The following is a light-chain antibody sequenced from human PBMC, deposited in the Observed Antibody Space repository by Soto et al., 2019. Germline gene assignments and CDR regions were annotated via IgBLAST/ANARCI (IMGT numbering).Light chain of an antibody. J-gene: IGKJ4*01. CDR1: QHISDY. V-gene: IGKV1-33*01. Sequence: DTRLTQSPSSLSASVGDRLTITCQASQHISDYLNWYQQKPGKAPKLLIYDGTKLETGVPSRFSGSGSGTEFTFTISSLQPEDTATYYCHQYFNPRTFGGGTKV. CDR3: HQYFNPRT. CDR2: DGT.